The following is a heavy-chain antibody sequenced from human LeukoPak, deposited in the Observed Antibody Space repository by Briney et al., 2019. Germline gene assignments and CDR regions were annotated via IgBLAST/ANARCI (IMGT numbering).Heavy chain of an antibody. Sequence: GGSLRLSCAASGFTFSSYWMHWVRQAPGKGLLWVSRINTDGSSTNYADSVKGRFTISRDNAKNTLYLQMNSLTAEDTAVYYCARDPLNSSGWYKEFDYWGQGTLVTVSS. CDR3: ARDPLNSSGWYKEFDY. D-gene: IGHD6-19*01. CDR1: GFTFSSYW. J-gene: IGHJ4*02. CDR2: INTDGSST. V-gene: IGHV3-74*01.